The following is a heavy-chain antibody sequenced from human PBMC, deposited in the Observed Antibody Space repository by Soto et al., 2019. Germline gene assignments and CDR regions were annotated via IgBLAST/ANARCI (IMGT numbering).Heavy chain of an antibody. CDR2: ISSGSSYI. CDR1: GFNFNTYT. Sequence: ESGGGLVKPGGSLRLSCAASGFNFNTYTMNWVRQAPGKGLEWVSSISSGSSYIYNAASVKGRFTISRDNAQNSLYLQMNSLRAEDTAVYYCARDPLGSARMDVWGQGTTVTVSS. CDR3: ARDPLGSARMDV. V-gene: IGHV3-21*01. D-gene: IGHD3-10*01. J-gene: IGHJ6*02.